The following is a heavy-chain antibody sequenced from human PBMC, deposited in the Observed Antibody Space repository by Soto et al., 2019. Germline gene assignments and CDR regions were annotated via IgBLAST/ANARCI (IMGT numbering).Heavy chain of an antibody. J-gene: IGHJ2*01. CDR3: AKGRGYCSSTSCSKGWYFDL. V-gene: IGHV3-23*01. Sequence: PGGSLRLSCAASGFTFSSYAMSWVRHAPGKGLEWVSAISGSGGSTYYADSVKGRFTISRDNSKNTLYLQMNSLRAEDTAVYYCAKGRGYCSSTSCSKGWYFDLWGRGTLVTVSS. D-gene: IGHD2-2*01. CDR1: GFTFSSYA. CDR2: ISGSGGST.